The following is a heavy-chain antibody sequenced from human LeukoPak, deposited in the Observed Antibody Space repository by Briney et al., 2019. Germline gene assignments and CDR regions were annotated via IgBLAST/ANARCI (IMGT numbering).Heavy chain of an antibody. J-gene: IGHJ1*01. CDR3: ASMYFSQYLQH. CDR2: IYSGGSA. Sequence: GGSLRLSCAASGFTVNSNYMSWVRQAPGKGLEWVSVIYSGGSAYYADSVKGRFTISRDNSKNTLYLQMNSLRAEDTAVYYCASMYFSQYLQHWGQGTLVTVSS. D-gene: IGHD2-8*01. CDR1: GFTVNSNY. V-gene: IGHV3-53*01.